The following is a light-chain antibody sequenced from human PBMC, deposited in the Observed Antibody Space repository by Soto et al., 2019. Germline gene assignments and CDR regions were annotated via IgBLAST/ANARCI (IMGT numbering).Light chain of an antibody. CDR2: VAS. V-gene: IGKV3-15*01. CDR3: QQYNNWPPVT. J-gene: IGKJ3*01. Sequence: IIMTQSPATLSVSPGERATLSCRASQSISSNLAWYQQKPGQAPRLHIYVASTRATGIPARFSGSGYGTEFTLTISSLQSEDFAVYYCQQYNNWPPVTFGPGTKVDIK. CDR1: QSISSN.